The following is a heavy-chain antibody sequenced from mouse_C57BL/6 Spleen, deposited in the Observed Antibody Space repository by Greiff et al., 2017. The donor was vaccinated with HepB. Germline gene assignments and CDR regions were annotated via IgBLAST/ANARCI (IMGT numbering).Heavy chain of an antibody. Sequence: QVQLQQPGTELVKPGASVKLSCKASGYTFTSYWIHWVKQRPGQGLEWIGNINPSNGGTNYNEKFKSKATLTVDKSSSTAYMQLSSLTSEDSAVYYCARDGITTRYYAMDDWGQGTSVTVSS. CDR2: INPSNGGT. D-gene: IGHD2-4*01. J-gene: IGHJ4*01. CDR1: GYTFTSYW. V-gene: IGHV1-53*01. CDR3: ARDGITTRYYAMDD.